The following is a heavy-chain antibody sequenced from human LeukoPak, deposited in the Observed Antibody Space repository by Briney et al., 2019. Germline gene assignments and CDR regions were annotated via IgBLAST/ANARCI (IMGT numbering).Heavy chain of an antibody. Sequence: SETLSLTCTVSGGSISSSSYYWSWIRQPAGKGLEWIGRIYTSGSTNYNPSLKSRVTMSVDTSKNQFSLKLSSVTAADTAVYYCARDAHPLRFLEWLSWFDPWGQGTLVTVSS. CDR2: IYTSGST. J-gene: IGHJ5*02. D-gene: IGHD3-3*01. CDR1: GGSISSSSYY. CDR3: ARDAHPLRFLEWLSWFDP. V-gene: IGHV4-61*02.